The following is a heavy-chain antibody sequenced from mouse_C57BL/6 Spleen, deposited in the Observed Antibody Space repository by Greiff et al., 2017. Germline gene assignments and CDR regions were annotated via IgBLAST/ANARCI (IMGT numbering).Heavy chain of an antibody. Sequence: QVQLQQPGAELVMPGASVKLSCKASGYTFTSYWMHWVKQRPGQGLEWIGEIDPSDSYTNYNQKFKGKSTLTGDKSSITAYMQLSSLTSEDSAVYYCARSRTGTRAMDYWGQGTSVTVSS. CDR1: GYTFTSYW. CDR3: ARSRTGTRAMDY. J-gene: IGHJ4*01. V-gene: IGHV1-69*01. CDR2: IDPSDSYT. D-gene: IGHD4-1*01.